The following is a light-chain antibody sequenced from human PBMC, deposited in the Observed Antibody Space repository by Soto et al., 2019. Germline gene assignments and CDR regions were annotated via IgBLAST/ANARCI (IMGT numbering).Light chain of an antibody. CDR2: AAS. CDR1: QDIRSD. Sequence: AIQVTQSPSSLSASVGDRVTISCRASQDIRSDLCWYQQEPGKAPKMLIFAASNLQSGVPSRFSGNASGTTFTLTISSLQPEDVATYYCLQHHTYPWTFGQGTRVEI. J-gene: IGKJ1*01. V-gene: IGKV1-6*01. CDR3: LQHHTYPWT.